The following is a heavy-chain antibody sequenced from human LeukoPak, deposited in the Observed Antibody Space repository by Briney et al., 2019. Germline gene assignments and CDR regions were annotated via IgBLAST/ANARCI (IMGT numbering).Heavy chain of an antibody. V-gene: IGHV3-23*01. J-gene: IGHJ4*02. D-gene: IGHD3-3*01. CDR1: GFTFSSYA. Sequence: GGSLRLSCAASGFTFSSYAMNWVRQAPGKGLEWVSAISASGGSTYYADSVKGRFTISRDNSKNTLYLQMNSLRAEDTAVYYCAKDVWSGYYRYYFDYWGQGTLVTVSS. CDR3: AKDVWSGYYRYYFDY. CDR2: ISASGGST.